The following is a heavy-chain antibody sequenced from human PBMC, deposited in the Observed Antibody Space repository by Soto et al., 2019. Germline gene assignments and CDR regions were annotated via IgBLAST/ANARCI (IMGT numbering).Heavy chain of an antibody. CDR2: IYYSGST. V-gene: IGHV4-59*01. CDR1: GGSISSYY. J-gene: IGHJ6*02. CDR3: ASSNIAAAGFYYYGMDV. Sequence: QVQLQESGPGLVKPSETLSLTCTVSGGSISSYYWNWIRQPPGKGLEWIGYIYYSGSTNYNPSLTGPVTLSLDTSKNQFALKLSSVTAAETAVYYCASSNIAAAGFYYYGMDVWGRGTTVTVSS. D-gene: IGHD6-13*01.